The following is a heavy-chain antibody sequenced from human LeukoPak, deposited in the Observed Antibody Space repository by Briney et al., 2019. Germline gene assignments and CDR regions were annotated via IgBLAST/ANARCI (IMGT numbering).Heavy chain of an antibody. D-gene: IGHD3-10*01. CDR3: ARVHYSYYYMDV. Sequence: GGSLRLSCAASGFTVSSNYMSWVRQAPGKGLEWVSVIYSGGSTYYADSVKGRFTISRDNSKNTLYLQMNSLRAEDTAVYYCARVHYSYYYMDVWGKGTTVTVSS. CDR2: IYSGGST. V-gene: IGHV3-66*02. CDR1: GFTVSSNY. J-gene: IGHJ6*03.